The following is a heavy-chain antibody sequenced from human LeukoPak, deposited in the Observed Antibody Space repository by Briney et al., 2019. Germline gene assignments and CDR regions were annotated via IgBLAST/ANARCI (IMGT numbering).Heavy chain of an antibody. D-gene: IGHD1-26*01. J-gene: IGHJ4*02. CDR1: GFTFSNYW. Sequence: GGSLRLSCAASGFTFSNYWMHWVRQAPGKGLVWVSRIKSDGSIPMYADSVKGRFTISRDNAKNTVYLQMNSLRAEDTAVYYCARDRRGADTDFDYWGQGTLVTVSS. V-gene: IGHV3-74*03. CDR3: ARDRRGADTDFDY. CDR2: IKSDGSIP.